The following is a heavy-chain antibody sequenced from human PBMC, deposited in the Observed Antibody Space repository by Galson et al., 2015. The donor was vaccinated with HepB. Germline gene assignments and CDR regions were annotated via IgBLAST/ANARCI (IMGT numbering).Heavy chain of an antibody. CDR1: GYTFTGYY. CDR3: ARDRRGSYPYYYYYMDV. D-gene: IGHD1-26*01. V-gene: IGHV1-2*02. Sequence: QSGAEVKKPGESLRISCKGSGYTFTGYYMHWVRQAPGQGLEWMGWINPNSGGTNYAQKFQGRVTMTRDTSISTAYMELSRLRSDDTAVYYCARDRRGSYPYYYYYMDVWGKGTTVTVSS. CDR2: INPNSGGT. J-gene: IGHJ6*03.